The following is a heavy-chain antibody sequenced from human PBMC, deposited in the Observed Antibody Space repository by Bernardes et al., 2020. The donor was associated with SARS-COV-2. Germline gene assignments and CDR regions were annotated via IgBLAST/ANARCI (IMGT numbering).Heavy chain of an antibody. CDR3: AKDPYYDSTGYYYSNLKRTYYFES. D-gene: IGHD3-22*01. CDR2: ISGVTGST. J-gene: IGHJ4*02. CDR1: GFTIDRYP. V-gene: IGHV3-23*01. Sequence: GGSLRLSCATSGFTIDRYPMSWVRQAPGKGLEWVSTISGVTGSTNYADSVKGRFTISRDNSKKTLYLQMNSLRAEDSAMYYCAKDPYYDSTGYYYSNLKRTYYFESWGQGTLVTVSS.